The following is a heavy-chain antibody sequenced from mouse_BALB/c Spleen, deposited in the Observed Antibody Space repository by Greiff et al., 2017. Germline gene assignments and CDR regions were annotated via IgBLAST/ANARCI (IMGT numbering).Heavy chain of an antibody. CDR3: ARGNGNYNY. CDR2: IYPGDGDT. Sequence: VKLQESGPELVKPGASVKISCKASGYAFSSSWMNWVKQRPGQGLEWIGRIYPGDGDTNYNGKFKGKATLTADKSSSTAYMQLSSLTSVDSAVYFCARGNGNYNYWGQGTTLTVSS. V-gene: IGHV1-82*01. J-gene: IGHJ2*01. CDR1: GYAFSSSW. D-gene: IGHD2-1*01.